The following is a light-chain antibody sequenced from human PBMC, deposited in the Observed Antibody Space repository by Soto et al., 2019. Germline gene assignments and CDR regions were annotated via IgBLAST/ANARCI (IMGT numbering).Light chain of an antibody. CDR2: DAS. J-gene: IGKJ5*01. CDR1: QSVSSY. Sequence: EIVLTQSPATLSLSPGEQATLSCRASQSVSSYLVWYQQKPGQAPRLLIYDASNRATGIPDRFSGSGSGTDFTLPIPRLEPEDFGVYYCQQRVNWPPITFGQGTRLEIK. V-gene: IGKV3-11*01. CDR3: QQRVNWPPIT.